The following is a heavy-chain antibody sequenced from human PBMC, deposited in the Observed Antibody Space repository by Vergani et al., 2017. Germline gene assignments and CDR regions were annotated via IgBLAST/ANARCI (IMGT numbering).Heavy chain of an antibody. CDR1: GFTFSTYG. Sequence: QVQLVESGGGVVQPGRSLRLSCAASGFTFSTYGLHWVRQAPGKGLEWVAVIWYDGSNKYYGDSVKGRFTISRDNSMDTLYLQMNGLRAEDTAVYYCARGGSGYDRYYYYYYMDVWGKGTTVTVSS. CDR3: ARGGSGYDRYYYYYYMDV. J-gene: IGHJ6*03. D-gene: IGHD5-12*01. CDR2: IWYDGSNK. V-gene: IGHV3-33*01.